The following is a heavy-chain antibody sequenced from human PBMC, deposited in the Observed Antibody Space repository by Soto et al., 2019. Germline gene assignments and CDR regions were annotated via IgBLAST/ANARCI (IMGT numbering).Heavy chain of an antibody. J-gene: IGHJ5*02. CDR1: GYSISSGYY. CDR3: ARSGYSSSWFWFDP. V-gene: IGHV4-38-2*01. Sequence: SETLSLTCAVSGYSISSGYYWGWIRQPPGKGLEWIGSIYYSGSTYYNPSLKSRVTISVDTSKNQFSLKLSSVTAADTAVYYCARSGYSSSWFWFDPWGQGTLVTVSS. D-gene: IGHD6-13*01. CDR2: IYYSGST.